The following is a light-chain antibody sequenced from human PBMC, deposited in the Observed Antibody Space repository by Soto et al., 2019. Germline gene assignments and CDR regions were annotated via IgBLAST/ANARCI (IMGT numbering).Light chain of an antibody. CDR2: EVS. Sequence: QSALPQPASGSGSPGRSITISCTGTSSDVGGYNYVSWYQQHPGKAPKLMIYEVSNRPSGVSNRFSGSKSGNTASLTISGLQAEDEADYYCSSYTSSSTAVFGGGTQLTVL. CDR1: SSDVGGYNY. V-gene: IGLV2-14*01. CDR3: SSYTSSSTAV. J-gene: IGLJ7*01.